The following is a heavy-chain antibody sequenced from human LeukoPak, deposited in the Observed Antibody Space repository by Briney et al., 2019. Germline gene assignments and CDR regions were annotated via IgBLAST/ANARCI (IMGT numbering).Heavy chain of an antibody. CDR1: GFTFSSYS. Sequence: GGSLRLSCAASGFTFSSYSMNWVRQAPGKGLEWVSSISSSSSYIYYADSVKGRFTISRDNAKNSLYLQMNSLRAEDTAVYYCARDLSGELLAFDYWGQGTLVIVSS. CDR3: ARDLSGELLAFDY. J-gene: IGHJ4*02. D-gene: IGHD1-26*01. CDR2: ISSSSSYI. V-gene: IGHV3-21*01.